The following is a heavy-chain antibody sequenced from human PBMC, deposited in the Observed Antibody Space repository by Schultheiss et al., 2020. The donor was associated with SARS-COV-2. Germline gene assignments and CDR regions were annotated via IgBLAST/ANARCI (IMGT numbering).Heavy chain of an antibody. V-gene: IGHV4-4*07. J-gene: IGHJ5*02. CDR2: IYTSGST. D-gene: IGHD3-3*01. CDR3: AGMDFWSGYTRDNWFDP. Sequence: SETLSLTCTVSGGSISSYYWSWIRQPAGKGLEWIGRIYTSGSTNYNPSLKSRVTMSVDTSKNQFSLKLSSVTAADTAVYYCAGMDFWSGYTRDNWFDPWGQGTLVTVSS. CDR1: GGSISSYY.